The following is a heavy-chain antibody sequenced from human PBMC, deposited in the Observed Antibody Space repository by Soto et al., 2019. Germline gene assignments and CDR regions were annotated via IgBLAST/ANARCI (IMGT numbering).Heavy chain of an antibody. CDR3: ARTLRRAAAGTFGFAY. CDR2: IWYDGSNK. CDR1: GFTFSSYG. D-gene: IGHD6-13*01. Sequence: GGSLRLSCAASGFTFSSYGMHWVRQAPGKGLEWVAVIWYDGSNKYYADSVKGRFTISRDNSKNTLYLQMNSLRAEDTAVYYCARTLRRAAAGTFGFAYWGQGTLVTVSS. V-gene: IGHV3-33*01. J-gene: IGHJ4*02.